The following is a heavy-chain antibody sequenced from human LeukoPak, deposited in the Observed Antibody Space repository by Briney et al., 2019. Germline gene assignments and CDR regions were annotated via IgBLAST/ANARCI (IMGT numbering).Heavy chain of an antibody. D-gene: IGHD3-3*01. CDR1: GFTFSSYA. CDR3: AKLRDGPLYYDFWSGLRANWFDP. Sequence: GGSLRLSCAASGFTFSSYAMSWVRQAPGKGLEWVSAISGSGGSTYYADSVKGRFTISRDNSKNTLYLQMNSLRAEDTAVYYCAKLRDGPLYYDFWSGLRANWFDPWGQGTLVTVSS. CDR2: ISGSGGST. V-gene: IGHV3-23*01. J-gene: IGHJ5*02.